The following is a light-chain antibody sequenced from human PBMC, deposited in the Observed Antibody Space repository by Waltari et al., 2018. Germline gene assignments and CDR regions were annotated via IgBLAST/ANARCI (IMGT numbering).Light chain of an antibody. V-gene: IGKV2-28*01. CDR2: LVS. Sequence: EIVMTQSPRSLPVTPGEPASISCRSSLSLLHSNGYTHLNWYLQKPGQSPQLRIYLVSNRASVVPDRFRGSGSDADFTLKISRVEAEDVGVYYCLQALQTPYTFGQGTKLEIK. CDR3: LQALQTPYT. CDR1: LSLLHSNGYTH. J-gene: IGKJ2*01.